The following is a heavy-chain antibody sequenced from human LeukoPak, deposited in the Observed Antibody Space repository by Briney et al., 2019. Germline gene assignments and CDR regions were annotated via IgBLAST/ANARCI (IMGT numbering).Heavy chain of an antibody. Sequence: SETLSLTCSVSDSSITSTYYWAWFRQPPGKGLEWIATVFRLQTVRTFNNPSLESRVTVSLDPSQNQFSLSLTSVTAADTALYFCARVLHAPYLIDSWGQGTLVTVSS. D-gene: IGHD2-8*01. V-gene: IGHV4-38-2*02. J-gene: IGHJ4*02. CDR3: ARVLHAPYLIDS. CDR1: DSSITSTYY. CDR2: VFRLQTVRT.